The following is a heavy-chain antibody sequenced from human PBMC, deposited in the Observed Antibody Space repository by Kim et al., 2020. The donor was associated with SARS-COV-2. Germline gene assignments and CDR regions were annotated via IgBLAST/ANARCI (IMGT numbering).Heavy chain of an antibody. V-gene: IGHV3-30*18. CDR2: ISYDGSNK. Sequence: GGSLRLSCAASGFTFSSYGMHWVRQAPGKGLEWVAVISYDGSNKYYADSVKGRFTISRDNSKNTLYLQMNSLRAEDTAVYYCAKGSNGYNFWYYYYGMDVWGQVTTVTVSS. D-gene: IGHD3-3*01. CDR1: GFTFSSYG. CDR3: AKGSNGYNFWYYYYGMDV. J-gene: IGHJ6*02.